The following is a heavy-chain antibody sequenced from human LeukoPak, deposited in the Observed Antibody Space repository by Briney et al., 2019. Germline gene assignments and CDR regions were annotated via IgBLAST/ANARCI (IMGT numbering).Heavy chain of an antibody. V-gene: IGHV1-2*02. Sequence: ASVKVSCKASGYTFTCYYMHWVRQAPGQGLEWMGWINPNSGGTNYAQKFQGRVTMTRDASISTAYMELSRLRSDDTAVYYCARRWIRFRWFDPWGQGTLVTVSS. J-gene: IGHJ5*02. D-gene: IGHD5-18*01. CDR3: ARRWIRFRWFDP. CDR2: INPNSGGT. CDR1: GYTFTCYY.